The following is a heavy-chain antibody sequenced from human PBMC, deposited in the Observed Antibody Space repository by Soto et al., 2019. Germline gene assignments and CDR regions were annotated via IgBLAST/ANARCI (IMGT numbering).Heavy chain of an antibody. V-gene: IGHV1-18*01. CDR2: ISPNSGNT. Sequence: QVHLVQSGAEVKKPGASVNVSCKTSGYTFTRNGISWVRQAPGQGLEWMGWISPNSGNTKYAQKLQGRVIMTTDTSTSTAYMELRSLRSDDTAVYYCVKYRDSNSWPSRDVWGPGTTVTVSS. J-gene: IGHJ6*02. CDR1: GYTFTRNG. D-gene: IGHD3-22*01. CDR3: VKYRDSNSWPSRDV.